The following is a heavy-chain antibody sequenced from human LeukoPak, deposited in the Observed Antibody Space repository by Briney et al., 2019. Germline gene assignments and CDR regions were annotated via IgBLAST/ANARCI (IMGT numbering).Heavy chain of an antibody. J-gene: IGHJ3*01. V-gene: IGHV3-21*01. D-gene: IGHD1-1*01. CDR3: ARRGTDASFSFFDV. Sequence: GGSLRLSCAASGFTFSSYTMHWVRQIPGERPEWVSSISGDTTYIYYADSLKGRFTISRDNTNTSLFLQMNSLRAEDTATYFCARRGTDASFSFFDVWGQGTMDTVSS. CDR2: ISGDTTYI. CDR1: GFTFSSYT.